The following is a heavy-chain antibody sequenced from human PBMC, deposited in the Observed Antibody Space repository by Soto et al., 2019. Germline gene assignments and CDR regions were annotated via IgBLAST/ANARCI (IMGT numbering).Heavy chain of an antibody. CDR3: ARTIRGYSYGSDY. CDR1: GFTFTFYT. V-gene: IGHV3-48*01. Sequence: EVQLMESGGGLVQPGGSLRLSCAASGFTFTFYTFNWVRQAPGKGLEWVSYINHDGGTISYADSVKGRFTISRDNAKNSLFMQMNSLRAEDTGVYCCARTIRGYSYGSDYWGQGTLVTVSS. CDR2: INHDGGTI. D-gene: IGHD5-18*01. J-gene: IGHJ4*02.